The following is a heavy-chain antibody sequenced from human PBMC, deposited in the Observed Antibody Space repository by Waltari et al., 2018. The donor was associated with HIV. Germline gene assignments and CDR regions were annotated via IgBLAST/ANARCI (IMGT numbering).Heavy chain of an antibody. CDR3: ARGGYYYDISGYYHY. CDR2: IWYDGENK. V-gene: IGHV3-33*01. D-gene: IGHD3-22*01. J-gene: IGHJ4*02. CDR1: GFTFSNFA. Sequence: QVQLVESGGGVVQPGRSLSLSCAASGFTFSNFAMHWVRQAPGKGLEWGAVIWYDGENKYYADSVKGRFTISRDNSKNTLYLQMNSLRVEDTAVYYCARGGYYYDISGYYHYWGQGTLVTVSS.